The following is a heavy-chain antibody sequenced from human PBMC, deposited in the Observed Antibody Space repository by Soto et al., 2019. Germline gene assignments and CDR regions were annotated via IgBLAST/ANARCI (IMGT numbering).Heavy chain of an antibody. CDR1: GGSFSGYY. V-gene: IGHV4-34*01. CDR2: INHSGST. Sequence: QVQLQQWGAGLLKPSETLSLTCAVYGGSFSGYYWSWIRQPPGKGLEWIGEINHSGSTNYNPSLKSRVTISVDTSKNQFSLKLSSVTAADTAVYYCARGRSGWYAGRNWFDPWGQGTLVTVSS. D-gene: IGHD6-19*01. J-gene: IGHJ5*02. CDR3: ARGRSGWYAGRNWFDP.